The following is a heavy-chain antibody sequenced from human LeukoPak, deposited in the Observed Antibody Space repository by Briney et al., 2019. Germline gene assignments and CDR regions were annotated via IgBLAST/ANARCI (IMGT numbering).Heavy chain of an antibody. CDR3: ARPRNHNLAGYYSFYY. V-gene: IGHV4-4*07. D-gene: IGHD3-9*01. CDR1: GGSISSDY. Sequence: SETLSLTCTVSGGSISSDYWSWIRQPAGKGLEWIGRIYTRGGTNYNPSLKSRVTMSVDTSKNQFSLKLSSVTAADTAVYYCARPRNHNLAGYYSFYYWGQGNLVTVSS. CDR2: IYTRGGT. J-gene: IGHJ4*02.